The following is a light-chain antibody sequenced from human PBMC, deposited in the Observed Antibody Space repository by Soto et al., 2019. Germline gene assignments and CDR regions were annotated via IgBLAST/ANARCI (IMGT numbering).Light chain of an antibody. CDR1: NIRSKS. Sequence: SYELTQPPSVSVAPGKTARITCGGNNIRSKSVHWYQQKPGQAPVLVIYYDSDRPSGIPERFSGSNSGNTATLTISRVEAGDEADYYCQVWDSSSDHVVFGGGTKLTVL. CDR2: YDS. CDR3: QVWDSSSDHVV. V-gene: IGLV3-21*04. J-gene: IGLJ2*01.